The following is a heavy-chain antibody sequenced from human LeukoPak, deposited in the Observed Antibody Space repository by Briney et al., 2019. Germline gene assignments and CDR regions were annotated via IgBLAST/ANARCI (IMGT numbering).Heavy chain of an antibody. CDR3: AKDMGTSYSSGWYFNGMDV. J-gene: IGHJ6*02. CDR2: ISWNSGSI. V-gene: IGHV3-9*01. Sequence: GGFLRLSCAASGFTFDDYAMHWVRQAPGKGLEWVSGISWNSGSIGYADSVKGRFTISRDNAKNSLYLQMNSLRAEDTALYYCAKDMGTSYSSGWYFNGMDVWGQGTTVTVSS. CDR1: GFTFDDYA. D-gene: IGHD6-19*01.